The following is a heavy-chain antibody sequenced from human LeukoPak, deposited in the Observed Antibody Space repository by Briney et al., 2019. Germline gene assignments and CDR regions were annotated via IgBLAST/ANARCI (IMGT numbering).Heavy chain of an antibody. V-gene: IGHV1-2*02. CDR2: INPNSGGT. CDR3: ATLRRSGWYIGD. J-gene: IGHJ4*02. Sequence: VASVKVSCKASGYTFTDYYMHWVRQAPGQGLEWMGWINPNSGGTNYAQKFQGRVTMTRDTSISTAYMELSSLKSDDTAMYYCATLRRSGWYIGDWGQGTLVTVSS. D-gene: IGHD6-19*01. CDR1: GYTFTDYY.